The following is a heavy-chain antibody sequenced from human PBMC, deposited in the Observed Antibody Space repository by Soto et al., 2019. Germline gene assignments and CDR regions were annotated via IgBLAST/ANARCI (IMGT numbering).Heavy chain of an antibody. D-gene: IGHD3-22*01. CDR2: ISAYNGNT. V-gene: IGHV1-18*01. CDR1: GYTFTSYG. CDR3: ARTTGYYDSSGYFLGAEYFQH. J-gene: IGHJ1*01. Sequence: QVQLVQSGAEVKKPGASVKVSCKASGYTFTSYGISWVRQAPGQGLEWMGWISAYNGNTNYAQKLQGRVTMTTDTSTSTAYRELRSLRSDDTAVYYCARTTGYYDSSGYFLGAEYFQHWGQGTLVTVSS.